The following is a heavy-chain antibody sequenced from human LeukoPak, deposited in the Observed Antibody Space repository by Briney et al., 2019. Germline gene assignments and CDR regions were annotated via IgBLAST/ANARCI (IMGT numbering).Heavy chain of an antibody. Sequence: GGSLRLSCAASGFTFSSYAMSWVRQAPGKGLEWVSAISGSGGSTYYADSVKGRFTISRDNSKNTLYLQMNSLRAEDTAVYYCARTPFSSSWFDPWGQGTLVTVSS. D-gene: IGHD6-6*01. J-gene: IGHJ5*02. V-gene: IGHV3-23*01. CDR2: ISGSGGST. CDR1: GFTFSSYA. CDR3: ARTPFSSSWFDP.